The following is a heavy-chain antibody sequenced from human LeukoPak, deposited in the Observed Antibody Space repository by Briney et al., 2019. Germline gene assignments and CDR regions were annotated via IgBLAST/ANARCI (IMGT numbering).Heavy chain of an antibody. J-gene: IGHJ4*02. V-gene: IGHV3-30*18. CDR2: ISYDGSNK. CDR3: AKESYGDLYFDY. D-gene: IGHD4-17*01. CDR1: GFTFSSYG. Sequence: GGSLRLSCAASGFTFSSYGMHWVRQAPGKGPEWVAVISYDGSNKYYADSVKGRFTISRDNSKNTLYLQMNSLRAEDTAVYYCAKESYGDLYFDYWGQGTLVTVSS.